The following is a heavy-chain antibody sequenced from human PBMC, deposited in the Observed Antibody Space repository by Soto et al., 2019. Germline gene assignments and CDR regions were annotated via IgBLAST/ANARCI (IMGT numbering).Heavy chain of an antibody. D-gene: IGHD5-18*01. CDR1: GYSFIGYY. J-gene: IGHJ6*02. CDR2: INPSGGST. CDR3: ARDVENGAANFFLSYGMDV. V-gene: IGHV1-46*01. Sequence: QVQLVQSGAEVKKPGASVKVSCKASGYSFIGYYMHWVRQAPGQGLEWMGMINPSGGSTNYAQKFQGRVSMTRDTSTTTLYMELSSLRSEDTAVYYCARDVENGAANFFLSYGMDVWGQGTTVTVSS.